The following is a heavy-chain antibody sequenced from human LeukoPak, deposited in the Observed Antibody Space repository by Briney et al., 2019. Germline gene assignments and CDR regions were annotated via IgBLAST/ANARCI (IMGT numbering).Heavy chain of an antibody. CDR3: ASPALGQVTMKP. V-gene: IGHV3-21*01. CDR1: GFTFSSYS. D-gene: IGHD3-22*01. J-gene: IGHJ5*02. Sequence: SGGSLRLSCAASGFTFSSYSMHWVRQAPGKGQEWVSSISDSSSYIYYADSVKGRFTISRDNAKNSLYLRMNSLRAEDTAMYYCASPALGQVTMKPWGQGTLVTVSS. CDR2: ISDSSSYI.